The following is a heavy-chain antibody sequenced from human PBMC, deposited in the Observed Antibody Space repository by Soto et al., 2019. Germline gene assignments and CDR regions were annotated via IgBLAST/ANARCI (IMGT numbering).Heavy chain of an antibody. Sequence: QVQLQQWGAGLLKPSETLSLTCAVYGGSFSGYYWSWIRQPPGKGLEWIGEINHSGSTNYNPSLKSRVTISVDTSKNQSSLKLSSVAAADTGVYYCARDYGGNSGTFDSWGQGTLVTVAS. CDR1: GGSFSGYY. D-gene: IGHD2-21*02. CDR3: ARDYGGNSGTFDS. CDR2: INHSGST. V-gene: IGHV4-34*01. J-gene: IGHJ4*02.